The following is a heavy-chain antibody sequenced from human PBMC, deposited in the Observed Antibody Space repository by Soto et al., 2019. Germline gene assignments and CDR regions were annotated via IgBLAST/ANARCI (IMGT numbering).Heavy chain of an antibody. CDR1: GFTFSSYA. D-gene: IGHD5-18*01. CDR2: INSDGSST. V-gene: IGHV3-74*01. J-gene: IGHJ5*02. CDR3: ARAMDAAMASKDNWFDP. Sequence: GGSLRLSCAASGFTFSSYAMSWVRQATGKGLVWVSRINSDGSSTNYADSVKGRFTISRDNAKNTLYLQMNSLRDEDTAVYYCARAMDAAMASKDNWFDPWGQGTLVTVSS.